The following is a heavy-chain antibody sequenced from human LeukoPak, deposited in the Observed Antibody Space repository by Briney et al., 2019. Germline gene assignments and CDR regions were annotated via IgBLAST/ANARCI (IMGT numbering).Heavy chain of an antibody. D-gene: IGHD3-10*01. CDR3: ATVAVIRGVTYFDY. J-gene: IGHJ4*02. CDR2: LFYSGST. CDR1: GGSISSYY. Sequence: SETLSLTCSVSGGSISSYYWSWIRQPPGKGLEWIAYLFYSGSTDYNPSLESRVTISVDTSKNQFSLKLRSVTAADTAVYYCATVAVIRGVTYFDYWGQGTLVTVSS. V-gene: IGHV4-59*01.